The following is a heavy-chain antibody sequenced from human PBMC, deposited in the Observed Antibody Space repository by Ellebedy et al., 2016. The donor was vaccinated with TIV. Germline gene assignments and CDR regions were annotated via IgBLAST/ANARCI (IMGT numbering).Heavy chain of an antibody. J-gene: IGHJ5*02. V-gene: IGHV1-18*04. Sequence: AASVKVSCKASGYTFTSCVISWVRQAPGQGLEWMGWISGLNGKTKYARTVQGRVTLTTDTAARTVYMELTSLRSDDTAVYYCARDNTVGGTNWFDPWGQGTLVTVSS. CDR2: ISGLNGKT. D-gene: IGHD6-19*01. CDR3: ARDNTVGGTNWFDP. CDR1: GYTFTSCV.